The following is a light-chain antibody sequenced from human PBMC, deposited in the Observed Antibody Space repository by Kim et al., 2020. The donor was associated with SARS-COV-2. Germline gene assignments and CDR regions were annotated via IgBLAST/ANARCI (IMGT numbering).Light chain of an antibody. Sequence: DIQLTQSPSFLSASVGGRVTITCRASRGISSFLTWYQQKPGKAPKLLIYSASTLQSGVPSRFSGSGSGTEFTLTISSLQPEDFATYYCQQLNSYPITFGRGTRLEIK. CDR1: RGISSF. J-gene: IGKJ5*01. CDR3: QQLNSYPIT. CDR2: SAS. V-gene: IGKV1-9*01.